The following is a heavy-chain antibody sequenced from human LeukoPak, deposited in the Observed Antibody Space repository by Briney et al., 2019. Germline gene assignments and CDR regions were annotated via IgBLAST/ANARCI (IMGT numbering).Heavy chain of an antibody. CDR3: AKVPIYIVVVVAAAYFDY. CDR1: GFTFSSYA. CDR2: ISGSGGST. J-gene: IGHJ4*02. Sequence: PGGSLRLSCAASGFTFSSYAMSWVRQAPGKGLEWVSAISGSGGSTYYADSVKGRLTISRDTSKNTLYLQMNGLSAEGTAVYYFAKVPIYIVVVVAAAYFDYWGQGTLVTVSS. D-gene: IGHD2-15*01. V-gene: IGHV3-23*01.